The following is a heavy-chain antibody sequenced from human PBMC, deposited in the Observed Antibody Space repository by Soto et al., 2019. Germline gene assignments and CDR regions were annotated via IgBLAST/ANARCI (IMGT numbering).Heavy chain of an antibody. CDR2: ISYDGSNK. J-gene: IGHJ6*02. Sequence: QVQLVESGGGVVQPGRSLRLSCAASGFTFSSYAMHWVRQAPGKGLEWVAVISYDGSNKYYADSVKGRFTISRDNSKNTMDLQMNSLSAEDTAVYYCARDLVATVPTWYYYGMDVWGQGTTVTVSS. V-gene: IGHV3-30-3*01. D-gene: IGHD4-17*01. CDR3: ARDLVATVPTWYYYGMDV. CDR1: GFTFSSYA.